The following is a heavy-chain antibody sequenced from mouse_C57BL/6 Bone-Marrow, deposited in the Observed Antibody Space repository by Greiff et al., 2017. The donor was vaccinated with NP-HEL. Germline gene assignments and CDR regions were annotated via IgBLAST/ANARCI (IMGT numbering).Heavy chain of an antibody. V-gene: IGHV5-15*01. CDR3: ARRGRVWYFDV. Sequence: VQLKESGGGLVQPGGSLKLSCAASGFTFSDYGMAWVRQAPRKGPEWVAFISNLAYSIYYADTVTGRFTISRENAKNTLYLEMSSLRSEDTAMYYCARRGRVWYFDVWGTGTTVTVSS. D-gene: IGHD1-1*01. CDR2: ISNLAYSI. J-gene: IGHJ1*03. CDR1: GFTFSDYG.